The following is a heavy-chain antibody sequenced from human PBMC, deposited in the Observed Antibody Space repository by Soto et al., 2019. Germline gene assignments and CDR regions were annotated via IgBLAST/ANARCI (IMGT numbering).Heavy chain of an antibody. Sequence: QVQLQESGPGLVKPSGTVSLTCDVSGVSISSGNWWSWVRQPPGKGLEWIGEIFRDGMTTYYPSLRGRATISVDMSKNRFSLRVTSVNAADTAIYYCVRLVYDRRLNYLYFDYWGRGALVTVSS. CDR2: IFRDGMT. CDR3: VRLVYDRRLNYLYFDY. D-gene: IGHD3-22*01. V-gene: IGHV4-4*02. J-gene: IGHJ4*02. CDR1: GVSISSGNW.